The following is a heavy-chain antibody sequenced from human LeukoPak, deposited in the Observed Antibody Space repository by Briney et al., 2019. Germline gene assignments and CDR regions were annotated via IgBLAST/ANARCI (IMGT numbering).Heavy chain of an antibody. V-gene: IGHV3-7*01. D-gene: IGHD2-15*01. J-gene: IGHJ4*02. Sequence: GGSLSLSCAASGFSFRNYWMGWVRQAPGKGLEWVANTKPDGSAEYYADSVRGRFTASRDNANNLLYLQMNRLRAEDTAVYYCARDGGLHTNFDYWGQGTLLTVSS. CDR2: TKPDGSAE. CDR1: GFSFRNYW. CDR3: ARDGGLHTNFDY.